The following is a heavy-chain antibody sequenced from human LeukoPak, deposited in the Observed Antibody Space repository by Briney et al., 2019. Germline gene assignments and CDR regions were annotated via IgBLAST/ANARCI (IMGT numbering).Heavy chain of an antibody. CDR2: IYYSGST. Sequence: PSETLSLTCTVSGGSISSYYWSWIRQPPGKGLEWIGYIYYSGSTNYNPSLKSRVTISVDTSKNQFSLKLSSVTAADAAVYYCARDLVGATGWFDPWGQGILVTVSS. CDR3: ARDLVGATGWFDP. CDR1: GGSISSYY. D-gene: IGHD1-26*01. J-gene: IGHJ5*02. V-gene: IGHV4-59*12.